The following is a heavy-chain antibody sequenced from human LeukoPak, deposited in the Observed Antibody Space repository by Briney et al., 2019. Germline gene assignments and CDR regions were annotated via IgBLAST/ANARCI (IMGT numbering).Heavy chain of an antibody. V-gene: IGHV4-59*10. D-gene: IGHD3-22*01. Sequence: PSETLSLTCAVYGGSFSSYYWSWIRQPAGKGLESIGHISTSGSTNYNPSLKSRVTMSVDTSKNQFSLKLSSVTAADTAVYYCARVRYSDSSVLTRKRSYYFDYWGQGTLVTVSS. CDR3: ARVRYSDSSVLTRKRSYYFDY. CDR1: GGSFSSYY. J-gene: IGHJ4*02. CDR2: ISTSGST.